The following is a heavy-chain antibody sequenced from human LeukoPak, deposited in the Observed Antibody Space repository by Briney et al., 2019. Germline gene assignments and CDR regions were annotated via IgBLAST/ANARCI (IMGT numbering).Heavy chain of an antibody. Sequence: SETLSLTCTVPGGSISTSSYYWGWIRQPPGKGLECIGSMYYSGSTYYNPPLKSRVTISVDTSKNQFSLKLSSVTAADTALYYCASNEWSGYYFDYWGQGTLVTVSS. D-gene: IGHD3-3*01. CDR2: MYYSGST. CDR1: GGSISTSSYY. J-gene: IGHJ4*02. CDR3: ASNEWSGYYFDY. V-gene: IGHV4-39*01.